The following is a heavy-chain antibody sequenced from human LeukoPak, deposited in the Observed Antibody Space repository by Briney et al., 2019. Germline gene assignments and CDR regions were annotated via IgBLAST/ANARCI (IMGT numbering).Heavy chain of an antibody. V-gene: IGHV4-59*08. CDR3: AGLVARYYYYGMDV. D-gene: IGHD2-8*02. CDR2: IYYSGST. J-gene: IGHJ6*02. Sequence: PSETLSLTCTVSGGSISSYYWSWIRQPPGKGLEWIGYIYYSGSTNYNPSLKSRVTISIDTSKNQFSLKPSSVTAADTAVYYCAGLVARYYYYGMDVWGQGTTVTVSS. CDR1: GGSISSYY.